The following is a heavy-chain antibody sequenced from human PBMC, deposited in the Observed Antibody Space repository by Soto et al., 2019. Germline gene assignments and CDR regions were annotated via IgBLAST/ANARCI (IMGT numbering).Heavy chain of an antibody. CDR2: TYYRSKWYN. J-gene: IGHJ5*02. Sequence: SQTLSLTCAISGDSVSSNSAAWNWIRQSPSRGLEWLGRTYYRSKWYNDYAVSVKSRITINPDTSKNQFSLQLNSVTPEDTAVYYCAREPLPYCSSTSCYIGWFDPCGQRTLVTVSS. CDR1: GDSVSSNSAA. V-gene: IGHV6-1*01. D-gene: IGHD2-2*02. CDR3: AREPLPYCSSTSCYIGWFDP.